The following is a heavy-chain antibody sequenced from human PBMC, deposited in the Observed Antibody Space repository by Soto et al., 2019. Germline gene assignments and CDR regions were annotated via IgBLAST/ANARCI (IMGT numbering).Heavy chain of an antibody. J-gene: IGHJ6*03. CDR1: GYTFTSYD. Sequence: ASVKVSCKASGYTFTSYDINWVRQATGQGLGWMGWMNPNSGNTGYAQKFQGRVTMTRNTSISTAYMELSSLRSEDTAVYYCARVYYGSGSYYKDYYYMDVWGKGTTVTVSS. D-gene: IGHD3-10*01. CDR2: MNPNSGNT. CDR3: ARVYYGSGSYYKDYYYMDV. V-gene: IGHV1-8*01.